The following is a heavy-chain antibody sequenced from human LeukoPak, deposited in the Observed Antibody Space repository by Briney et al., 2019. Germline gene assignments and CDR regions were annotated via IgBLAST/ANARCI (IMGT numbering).Heavy chain of an antibody. J-gene: IGHJ4*02. V-gene: IGHV1-8*01. CDR1: GYTFTSYD. Sequence: ASVKVSCKASGYTFTSYDINWVRQATGQGLEWMGWMNPNSGNTGYAQKFQGRITMTRNTSISTAYMELSSLTSEDTAVYYCARIAAAGKRRLNYWGQGTLVTVSS. CDR2: MNPNSGNT. CDR3: ARIAAAGKRRLNY. D-gene: IGHD6-13*01.